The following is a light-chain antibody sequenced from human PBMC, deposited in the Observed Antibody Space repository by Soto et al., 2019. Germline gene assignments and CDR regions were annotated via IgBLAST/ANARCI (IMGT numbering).Light chain of an antibody. CDR3: QQRSSWTWT. V-gene: IGKV3-11*01. Sequence: EIVLTQSPATPSLSPGERATLSCRASQSVSSYLAWYQQKPGQAPRFIMYDVSNRATGIPASFSGSGSGTDFTLTITSIEQEDFAVYYCQQRSSWTWTFGQGTRLEIK. CDR1: QSVSSY. J-gene: IGKJ5*01. CDR2: DVS.